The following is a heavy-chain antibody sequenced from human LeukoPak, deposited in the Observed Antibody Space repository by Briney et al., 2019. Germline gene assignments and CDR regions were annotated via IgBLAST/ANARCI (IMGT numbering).Heavy chain of an antibody. J-gene: IGHJ5*02. CDR3: ARPLFWSGYDGGWFDP. Sequence: PSETLSLTCTVSGGSISSGSYYWGWIRQPPGKGLEWIGSIYYGGSTYYNPSLKSRVTISVDTSKNQFSLKLSSVTAADTAVYYCARPLFWSGYDGGWFDPWGQGTLVTVSS. D-gene: IGHD3-3*01. CDR2: IYYGGST. CDR1: GGSISSGSYY. V-gene: IGHV4-39*01.